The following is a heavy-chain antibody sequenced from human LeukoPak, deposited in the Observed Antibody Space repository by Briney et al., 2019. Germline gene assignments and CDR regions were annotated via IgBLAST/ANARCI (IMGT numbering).Heavy chain of an antibody. CDR1: GGSFSGYY. J-gene: IGHJ6*02. CDR3: ASAYYDFWSGSPLSYYYYGMDV. V-gene: IGHV4-59*01. Sequence: PSETLSLTCAVYGGSFSGYYWSWIRQPPGKGLEWIGYIYYSGSTNYNPSLKSRVTISVDTSKNQFSLKLSSVTAADTAVYYCASAYYDFWSGSPLSYYYYGMDVWGQGTTVTVSS. D-gene: IGHD3-3*01. CDR2: IYYSGST.